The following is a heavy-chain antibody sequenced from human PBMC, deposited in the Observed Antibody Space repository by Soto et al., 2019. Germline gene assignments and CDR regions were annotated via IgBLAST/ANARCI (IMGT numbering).Heavy chain of an antibody. CDR2: IYYSGST. CDR3: ARSHLGYSSSWPPNYGMDV. D-gene: IGHD6-13*01. CDR1: GGSISSYY. J-gene: IGHJ6*02. V-gene: IGHV4-59*01. Sequence: NPSETLSLTCTVSGGSISSYYWSWIRQPPGKGLEWIGYIYYSGSTNYNPSLKSRVTISVDTSKNQFSLKLSSVTAADTAVYYCARSHLGYSSSWPPNYGMDVWGQGTTVTVSS.